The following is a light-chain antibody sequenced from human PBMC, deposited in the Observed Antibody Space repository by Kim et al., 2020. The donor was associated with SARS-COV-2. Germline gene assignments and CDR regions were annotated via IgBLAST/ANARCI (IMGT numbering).Light chain of an antibody. J-gene: IGLJ3*02. Sequence: QAGLTQPPSVSKGLRQTATLTCTGNSNNVGNQGAAWLQQHQGHPPKLLSYRDNNRPSGISERLSASRSGNTASLTITGLQPEDEADYYCSAWDNSLSAWVFGGGTKVTVL. CDR1: SNNVGNQG. CDR3: SAWDNSLSAWV. CDR2: RDN. V-gene: IGLV10-54*01.